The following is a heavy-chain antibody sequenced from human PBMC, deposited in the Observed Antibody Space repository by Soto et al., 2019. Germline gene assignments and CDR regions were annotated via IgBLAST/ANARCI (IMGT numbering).Heavy chain of an antibody. CDR2: IYPGDSDT. J-gene: IGHJ6*02. Sequence: GESLKISCKGSGYSFTSYWIGWVRQMPGKGLEWMGIIYPGDSDTRYSPSFQGQVTISADKSISTAYLQWSSLKASDTAMYYCARPSRYCSSTSCYTGDYYYGMDVWGQGTTVTVSS. CDR1: GYSFTSYW. V-gene: IGHV5-51*01. CDR3: ARPSRYCSSTSCYTGDYYYGMDV. D-gene: IGHD2-2*02.